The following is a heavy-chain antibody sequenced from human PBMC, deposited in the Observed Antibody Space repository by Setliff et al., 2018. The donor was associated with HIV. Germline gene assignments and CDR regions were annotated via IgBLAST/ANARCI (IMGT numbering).Heavy chain of an antibody. J-gene: IGHJ6*02. CDR3: VRDATTATRNYYYGLDV. V-gene: IGHV3-23*01. CDR2: IVGSGGST. CDR1: GFTFIKFS. D-gene: IGHD4-17*01. Sequence: GGSLRLSCAASGFTFIKFSMSWVRQAPGKGLEWVSAIVGSGGSTYYADSVKGRFTISRDNSKNTLYLQMNSLRAEDTAVYYCVRDATTATRNYYYGLDVWGQGTTVTV.